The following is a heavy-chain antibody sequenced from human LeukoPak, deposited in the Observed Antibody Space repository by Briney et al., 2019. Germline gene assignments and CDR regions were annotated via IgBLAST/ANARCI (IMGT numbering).Heavy chain of an antibody. CDR2: IYYSGST. V-gene: IGHV4-59*01. CDR1: GGSISSYY. J-gene: IGHJ4*02. D-gene: IGHD1-26*01. Sequence: PSETLSLTCTVSGGSISSYYWSWLRQPPGKGLEWIGYIYYSGSTNYNPSLKSRVTISVDTSKNQFSLKLSSVTAADTAVYYCARVASGSGVDYWGQGTLVTVSS. CDR3: ARVASGSGVDY.